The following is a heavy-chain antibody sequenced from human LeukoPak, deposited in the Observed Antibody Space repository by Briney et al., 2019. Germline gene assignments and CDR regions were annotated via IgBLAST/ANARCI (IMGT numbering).Heavy chain of an antibody. D-gene: IGHD6-19*01. Sequence: PGGSLRLSCAASGFTFSSLAMGWVRQAPGKGLEWVSVISDSGGTTCYADSVKGRFTISRDNSRNTLYLQMNSLRVEDTAIYYCAKDARRSSGWYFFDHWGQGTLVTVSS. CDR3: AKDARRSSGWYFFDH. CDR1: GFTFSSLA. V-gene: IGHV3-23*01. CDR2: ISDSGGTT. J-gene: IGHJ4*02.